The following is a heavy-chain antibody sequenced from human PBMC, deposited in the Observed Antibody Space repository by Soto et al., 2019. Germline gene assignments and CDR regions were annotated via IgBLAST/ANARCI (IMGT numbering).Heavy chain of an antibody. D-gene: IGHD3-10*01. Sequence: QVQLVESGGGLVKPGGSLRLSCAASGFTFSDYYMNWIRQAPGKGLEWLSYISSSGGTIYYADSVKGRFTISRGNAKNSLYLQMNSLRAEDTAVYYCARDRRYGSGSYSAFDIWGQGTMVTVSS. CDR2: ISSSGGTI. CDR1: GFTFSDYY. J-gene: IGHJ3*02. V-gene: IGHV3-11*01. CDR3: ARDRRYGSGSYSAFDI.